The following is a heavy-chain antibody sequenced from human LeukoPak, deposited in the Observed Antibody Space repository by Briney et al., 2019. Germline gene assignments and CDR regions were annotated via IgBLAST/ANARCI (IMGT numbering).Heavy chain of an antibody. CDR1: GGSISSYY. J-gene: IGHJ4*02. D-gene: IGHD3-22*01. CDR3: ARGRDYYDSSGYYYEGTIVDY. CDR2: IYYSGST. Sequence: SETLSLTCTVSGGSISSYYWSWIRQPPGKGLEWIGYIYYSGSTNYNPSLKSRVTISVDTSKNQFSLRLSSVTAADTAVYYCARGRDYYDSSGYYYEGTIVDYWGQGTLVTVPS. V-gene: IGHV4-59*01.